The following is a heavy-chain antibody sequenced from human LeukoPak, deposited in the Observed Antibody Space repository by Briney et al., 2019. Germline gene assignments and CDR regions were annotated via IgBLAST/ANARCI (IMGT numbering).Heavy chain of an antibody. CDR1: GYIFTTYW. CDR3: ARSEGHCSDGACYAQKVIDH. V-gene: IGHV5-51*01. D-gene: IGHD2-15*01. CDR2: IYPGDFDT. Sequence: GESLKISCKGSGYIFTTYWIGWVRQMPGKGLEWMGIIYPGDFDTRYSPSFQGQVTISVDKSINTAYLQWRSLKASDTAMYYCARSEGHCSDGACYAQKVIDHWGQGTLVTVSS. J-gene: IGHJ4*02.